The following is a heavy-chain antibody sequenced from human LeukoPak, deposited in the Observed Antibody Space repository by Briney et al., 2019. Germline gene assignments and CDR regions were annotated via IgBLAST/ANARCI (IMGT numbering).Heavy chain of an antibody. Sequence: PGRSLRLSCAASGFTFDDYAMHWVRQAPGKGLEWVSGISWNSGSIGYADSVKGRFTISRDNAKNSLYLQMNSLRAEDMALYYWAILGDSGHWGQGTLVSVSS. J-gene: IGHJ4*02. CDR2: ISWNSGSI. V-gene: IGHV3-9*03. D-gene: IGHD3-3*01. CDR1: GFTFDDYA. CDR3: AILGDSGH.